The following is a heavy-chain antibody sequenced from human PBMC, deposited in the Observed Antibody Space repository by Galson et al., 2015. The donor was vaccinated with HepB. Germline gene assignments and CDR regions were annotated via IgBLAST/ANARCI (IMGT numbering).Heavy chain of an antibody. Sequence: SVKVSCKASGYTFTGYYMHWVRQAPGQGLEWMGRINPNSGGTNYAQKFQGRVTMTRDTSISTAYMELSRLRSDDTAVYYCARGSRYCSGGSCFDYWGQGTLVTVSS. J-gene: IGHJ4*02. CDR1: GYTFTGYY. V-gene: IGHV1-2*06. CDR3: ARGSRYCSGGSCFDY. CDR2: INPNSGGT. D-gene: IGHD2-15*01.